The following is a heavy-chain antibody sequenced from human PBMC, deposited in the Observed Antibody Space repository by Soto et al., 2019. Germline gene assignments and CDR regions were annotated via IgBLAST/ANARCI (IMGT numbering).Heavy chain of an antibody. CDR1: GFTFSTYG. J-gene: IGHJ6*02. V-gene: IGHV3-30*18. CDR3: AKDLQSYGDYDYYCYGMDV. CDR2: VSYDGTNK. Sequence: QVQLVESGGGEVQPGRSLTISCAASGFTFSTYGMHCVRRTPGKGLEWVAVVSYDGTNKFYSDSVKGRFTISRDHFKNTLTLQMNSLRADDTAVYSCAKDLQSYGDYDYYCYGMDVWGLGTRVTVSS. D-gene: IGHD4-17*01.